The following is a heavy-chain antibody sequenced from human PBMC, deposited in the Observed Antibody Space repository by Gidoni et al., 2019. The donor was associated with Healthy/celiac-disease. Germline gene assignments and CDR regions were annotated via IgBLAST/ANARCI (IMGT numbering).Heavy chain of an antibody. J-gene: IGHJ4*02. Sequence: EVQLLVSGGGLVQPGGSLRLSCSASGFTFSSYSMSWVRQAPGKGLEWVSAISGSGGSTYYADSVKGRFTISRDNSKNTLYLQMNSLRAEDTAVYYCAKEGGYYYDSSGYYPFDYWGQGTLVTVSS. CDR3: AKEGGYYYDSSGYYPFDY. CDR1: GFTFSSYS. D-gene: IGHD3-22*01. CDR2: ISGSGGST. V-gene: IGHV3-23*01.